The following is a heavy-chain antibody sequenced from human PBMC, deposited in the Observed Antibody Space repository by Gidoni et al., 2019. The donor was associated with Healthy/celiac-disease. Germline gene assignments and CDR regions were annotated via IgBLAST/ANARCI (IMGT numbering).Heavy chain of an antibody. D-gene: IGHD3-22*01. CDR2: IKSKTDGWTT. CDR1: VFSLSIAW. Sequence: EVQLLESGGGLVKPGGALRLSCAGSVFSLSIAWMGWVRHAPGQGLEWVGRIKSKTDGWTTDYAAPVKGRVTISSDDSTHTLYLQLNSLKTEYTAVYYCTTADYYDSSGYSDYWGQGTLVTVSS. V-gene: IGHV3-15*01. J-gene: IGHJ4*02. CDR3: TTADYYDSSGYSDY.